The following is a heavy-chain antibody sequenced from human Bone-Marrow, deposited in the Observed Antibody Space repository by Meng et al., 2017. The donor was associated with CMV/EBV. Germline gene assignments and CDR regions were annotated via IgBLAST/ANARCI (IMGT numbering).Heavy chain of an antibody. D-gene: IGHD4-17*01. CDR3: AREHPVTEQIDY. CDR2: ISSRSSYI. Sequence: GESLKISCAASGFTFNTYSMNWVRQAPGKGLERVSSISSRSSYIYYADSVKGRFTISRDNAKNSLYLQMNSLRAEDTAVYYCAREHPVTEQIDYWGQGTLVTVSS. J-gene: IGHJ4*02. CDR1: GFTFNTYS. V-gene: IGHV3-21*01.